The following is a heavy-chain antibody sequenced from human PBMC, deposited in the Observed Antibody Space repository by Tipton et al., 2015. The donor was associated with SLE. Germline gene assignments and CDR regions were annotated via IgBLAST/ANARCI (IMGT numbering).Heavy chain of an antibody. J-gene: IGHJ4*02. CDR1: GYTFTGYY. V-gene: IGHV1-2*02. Sequence: QLVQSGAEVKKPGASVKVSCKASGYTFTGYYMHWVRQAPGQGLEWMGWINPNSGGTNYAQKFQGRVTMTRDTSISTAYMELSRLRSDDTAVYYCARGTMVRGVIITFLDYWGQGTLVTVSS. CDR2: INPNSGGT. D-gene: IGHD3-10*01. CDR3: ARGTMVRGVIITFLDY.